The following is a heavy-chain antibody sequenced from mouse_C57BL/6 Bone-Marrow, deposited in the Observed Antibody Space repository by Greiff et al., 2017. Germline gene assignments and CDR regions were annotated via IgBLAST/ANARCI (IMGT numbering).Heavy chain of an antibody. Sequence: VQRVESGAELARPGASVKLSCKASGYTFTSYGISWVKQRTGQGLEWIGEIYPRSGNTHYNEKFKGKATLTADKSSSTAYMELRSLTSEDSAVYFCARRRVYYYGSSCNWGQGTTLTVSS. CDR2: IYPRSGNT. D-gene: IGHD1-1*01. CDR3: ARRRVYYYGSSCN. J-gene: IGHJ2*01. CDR1: GYTFTSYG. V-gene: IGHV1-81*01.